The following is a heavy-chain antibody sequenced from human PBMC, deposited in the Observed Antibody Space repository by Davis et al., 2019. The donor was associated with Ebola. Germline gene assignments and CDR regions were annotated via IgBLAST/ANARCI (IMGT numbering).Heavy chain of an antibody. D-gene: IGHD1-1*01. J-gene: IGHJ5*02. CDR2: INGAAWST. V-gene: IGHV3-23*01. CDR3: AGDPNWESGS. Sequence: GESLKISCAASGFTFSLTDMNWFRQAPGRGPEWVANINGAAWSTSYADSVKGRFTISRDNAKNSLYLQMDSLRIEDTAQYFCAGDPNWESGSWGQGTPVSVSS. CDR1: GFTFSLTD.